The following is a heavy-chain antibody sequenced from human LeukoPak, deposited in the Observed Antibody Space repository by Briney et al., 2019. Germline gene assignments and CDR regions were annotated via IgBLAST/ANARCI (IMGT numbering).Heavy chain of an antibody. CDR3: ASRMYYYYGMDV. CDR2: IDHREST. J-gene: IGHJ6*02. Sequence: SETLSLTCAVYGGSFSGYYCSWIRQPPGKGLEWIGEIDHRESTTYNPSLKSRVTISVDTSKNQFSLKLNSVTAADTAVYYCASRMYYYYGMDVWGQGTTVIVSS. CDR1: GGSFSGYY. V-gene: IGHV4-34*01.